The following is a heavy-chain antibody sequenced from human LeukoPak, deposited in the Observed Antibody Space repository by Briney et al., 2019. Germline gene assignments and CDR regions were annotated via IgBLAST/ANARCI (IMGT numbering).Heavy chain of an antibody. D-gene: IGHD5-18*01. CDR1: GGSISSSTFY. CDR2: LYYSGST. Sequence: PSETLSLTCTVSGGSISSSTFYWGWIRQPPGKGLEWIGSLYYSGSTYYNPSLKSRVTISVDTSKNQFSLKLTSVTAADTAVYYCARSRARLWGFDYWGQGTLVTVSS. J-gene: IGHJ4*02. V-gene: IGHV4-39*01. CDR3: ARSRARLWGFDY.